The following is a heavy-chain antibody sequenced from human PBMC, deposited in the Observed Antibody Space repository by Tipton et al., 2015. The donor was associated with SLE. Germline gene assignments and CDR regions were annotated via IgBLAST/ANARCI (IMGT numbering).Heavy chain of an antibody. D-gene: IGHD3-16*01. CDR3: AREKGDAYPNLVAFDI. CDR1: GGSINNYY. V-gene: IGHV4-59*01. J-gene: IGHJ3*02. Sequence: TLSLTCTVSGGSINNYYWSWIRQSPGKGLEWIGYIYYSGSTNYNPSLKSRVTVSVDTSKIQFSLKLSSVTAADTAVYYCAREKGDAYPNLVAFDIWGQGTMVTVSS. CDR2: IYYSGST.